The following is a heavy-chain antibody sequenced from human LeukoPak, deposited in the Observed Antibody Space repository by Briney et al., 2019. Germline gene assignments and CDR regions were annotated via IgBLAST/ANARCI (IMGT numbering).Heavy chain of an antibody. V-gene: IGHV4-39*01. J-gene: IGHJ4*02. D-gene: IGHD3-10*01. CDR1: GGSISSSSYY. Sequence: KPSETLSLTCTVSGGSISSSSYYWGWLRQPPGKGLEWIGSIYYSGSTYYNPSLKSRVTISVDTSKNQFSLKLSSVTAADTAVYYCASMVRGTYYFDYWGQGTLVTVSS. CDR2: IYYSGST. CDR3: ASMVRGTYYFDY.